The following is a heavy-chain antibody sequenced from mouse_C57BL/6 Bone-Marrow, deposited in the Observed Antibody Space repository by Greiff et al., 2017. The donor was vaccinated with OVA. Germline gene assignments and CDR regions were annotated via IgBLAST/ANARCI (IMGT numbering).Heavy chain of an antibody. CDR2: ISSGGSYT. D-gene: IGHD1-1*01. CDR1: GFTFRSYG. Sequence: EVKLVESGGDLVKPGGSLKLSCAASGFTFRSYGMSWVRQTPDKRLEWVATISSGGSYTYYPDSVKGRFTISRDNAKNTLYLQMSHLKSEDTAMYYCARAYYGSSPWFAYWGQGTLVTVSA. J-gene: IGHJ3*01. V-gene: IGHV5-6*01. CDR3: ARAYYGSSPWFAY.